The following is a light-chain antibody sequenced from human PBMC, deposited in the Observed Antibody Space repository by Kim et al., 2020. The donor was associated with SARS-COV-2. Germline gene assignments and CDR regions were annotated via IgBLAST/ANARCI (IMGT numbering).Light chain of an antibody. CDR2: AAS. Sequence: DIQMTQSPSSLSAAVGDRVTITCRASQSISSYLNWYQQKPGKAPKLLIYAASSLQSGGPSRFSGSGSGTDFTLTISSLQPEDFATYYCQQSYSTPPEWTFGQGTPVDI. CDR3: QQSYSTPPEWT. CDR1: QSISSY. J-gene: IGKJ1*01. V-gene: IGKV1-39*01.